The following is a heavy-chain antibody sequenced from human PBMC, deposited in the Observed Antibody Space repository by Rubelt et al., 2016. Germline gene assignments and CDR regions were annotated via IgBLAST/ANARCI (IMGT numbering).Heavy chain of an antibody. D-gene: IGHD6-13*01. CDR3: AGPSGSSWYLDYYYYGMDV. Sequence: NIKQDGSEKYYVDSVKGRFTISRDNAKNSLYLQMNSLRAEDTAVYYCAGPSGSSWYLDYYYYGMDVWGQGTTVTVSS. J-gene: IGHJ6*02. CDR2: IKQDGSEK. V-gene: IGHV3-7*01.